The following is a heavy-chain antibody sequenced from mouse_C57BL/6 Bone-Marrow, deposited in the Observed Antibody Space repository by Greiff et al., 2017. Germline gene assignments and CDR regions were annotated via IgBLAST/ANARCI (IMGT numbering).Heavy chain of an antibody. CDR1: GYTFTSYG. CDR2: IYPRSGNT. D-gene: IGHD3-2*02. V-gene: IGHV1-81*01. CDR3: AREVGDSSGYVGAMDY. J-gene: IGHJ4*01. Sequence: LVESGAELARPGASVKLSCKASGYTFTSYGISWVKQRTGQGLEWIGEIYPRSGNTYYNEKFKGKATLTADKSSSTAYMELRSLTSEDSAVYFCAREVGDSSGYVGAMDYWGQGTSVTVSS.